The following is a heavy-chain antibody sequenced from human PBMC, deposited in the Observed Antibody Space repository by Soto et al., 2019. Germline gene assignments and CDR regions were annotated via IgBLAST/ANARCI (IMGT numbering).Heavy chain of an antibody. Sequence: SETLSLTCAVYGGSFSGYYWSCIRQPPGKGLEWIGEINHSGSTNYNPSLKSRVTISVDTSKNQFSLKLSSVTAADTAVYYCARVRPPKYYYDSRRAKDAFDIWGQGTMVTVSS. D-gene: IGHD3-22*01. CDR2: INHSGST. V-gene: IGHV4-34*01. CDR1: GGSFSGYY. J-gene: IGHJ3*02. CDR3: ARVRPPKYYYDSRRAKDAFDI.